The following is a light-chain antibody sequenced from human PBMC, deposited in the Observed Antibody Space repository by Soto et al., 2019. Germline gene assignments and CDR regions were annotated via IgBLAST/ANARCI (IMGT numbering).Light chain of an antibody. CDR2: DNN. CDR1: SSNIGNNY. J-gene: IGLJ1*01. V-gene: IGLV1-51*01. CDR3: GTWDSSLSAYV. Sequence: QSVLTQPPSVSAAPGQKVTISCSGSSSNIGNNYVSWYQQHPGTAPKLLIYDNNKRPSGIPDRFSGSKSGTSATLGITGLQTGDEDDYYCGTWDSSLSAYVFGTGTKVTVL.